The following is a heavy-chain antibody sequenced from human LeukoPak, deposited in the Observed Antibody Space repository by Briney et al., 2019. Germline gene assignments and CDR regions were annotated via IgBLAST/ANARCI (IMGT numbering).Heavy chain of an antibody. Sequence: GGSLRLSCAASGFTFSSSGMHWVRQAPGKGLEWVAVVSYDGSNKYYADSVKGRFTFSRDNSKNTLYLQMNSLRAEDTAVYYCAKEYCSNSVCHSLDYWGQGTLVIVSS. CDR1: GFTFSSSG. D-gene: IGHD2-8*01. V-gene: IGHV3-30*18. CDR2: VSYDGSNK. J-gene: IGHJ4*02. CDR3: AKEYCSNSVCHSLDY.